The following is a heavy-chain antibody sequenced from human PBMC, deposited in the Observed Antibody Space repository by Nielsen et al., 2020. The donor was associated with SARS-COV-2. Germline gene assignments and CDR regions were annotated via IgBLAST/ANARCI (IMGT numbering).Heavy chain of an antibody. V-gene: IGHV1-3*01. D-gene: IGHD2-2*01. CDR2: INAGNGNT. CDR3: ARSRGCSATSCFFDY. J-gene: IGHJ4*02. Sequence: ASVKVSCKASGYTFTRFPIHWVRQAPGQGLEWMGWINAGNGNTKYSQKFRGRVTITRDTSASTAYMELSGLSSEDTAVYYCARSRGCSATSCFFDYWGQGALVTVSS. CDR1: GYTFTRFP.